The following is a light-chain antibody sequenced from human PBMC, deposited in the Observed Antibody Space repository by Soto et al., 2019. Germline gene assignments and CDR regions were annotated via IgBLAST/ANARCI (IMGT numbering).Light chain of an antibody. CDR3: QQENNYPLT. CDR2: DAS. CDR1: PGIINW. J-gene: IGKJ4*01. Sequence: DIRMPQSPSTLSASVGDRVTITCRASPGIINWLAWYQQKPGIAPKILIYDASSLESGVPARFSGSGSGTEFTLASSSLQPDECATYDCQQENNYPLTLGGGTEVEIK. V-gene: IGKV1-5*01.